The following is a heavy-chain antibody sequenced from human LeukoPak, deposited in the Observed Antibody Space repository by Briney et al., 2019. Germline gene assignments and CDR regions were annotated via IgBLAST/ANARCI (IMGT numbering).Heavy chain of an antibody. J-gene: IGHJ4*01. CDR3: ARHRDYYDT. V-gene: IGHV4-59*08. CDR1: GASINNNF. Sequence: SETLSLTCTVSGASINNNFRTWIRQPPGKGLEWIGYIFSSGSAKYNPSLKSRVTISGDTSKNQISLKLTSVTAADTAVYFCARHRDYYDTWGHGTLVTVSS. D-gene: IGHD3-22*01. CDR2: IFSSGSA.